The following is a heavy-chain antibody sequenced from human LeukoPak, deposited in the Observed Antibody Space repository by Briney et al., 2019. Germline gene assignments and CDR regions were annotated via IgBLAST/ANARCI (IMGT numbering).Heavy chain of an antibody. Sequence: GASVKVSCKASGGTFSSYAISWVRQAPGQGLEWMGGIIPIFGTANYAQKFQGRGTITTDESTSTAYMELSSLRSEATAVYYCGYSYGSGSQYDYYYYYMDVWGKGTTVTVSS. D-gene: IGHD3-10*01. CDR3: GYSYGSGSQYDYYYYYMDV. J-gene: IGHJ6*03. V-gene: IGHV1-69*05. CDR2: IIPIFGTA. CDR1: GGTFSSYA.